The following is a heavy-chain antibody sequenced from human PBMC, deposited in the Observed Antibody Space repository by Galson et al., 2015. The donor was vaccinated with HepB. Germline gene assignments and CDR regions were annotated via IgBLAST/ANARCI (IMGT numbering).Heavy chain of an antibody. D-gene: IGHD3-22*01. V-gene: IGHV1-46*01. CDR1: GYTFTSYY. CDR3: TRCSPHYFASSGFDF. J-gene: IGHJ4*02. CDR2: INPSGGST. Sequence: SVKVSCKASGYTFTSYYIHWVRQAPGQGLEWMGVINPSGGSTSYPQKFQGRVTMTRDTSTSTVYMDLSSLTSEDTAVYYCTRCSPHYFASSGFDFWGQGTLVTVSS.